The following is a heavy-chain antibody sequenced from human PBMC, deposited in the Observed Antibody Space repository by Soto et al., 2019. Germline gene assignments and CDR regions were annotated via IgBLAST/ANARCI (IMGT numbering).Heavy chain of an antibody. CDR3: ANGERYSSGILADVDAFDI. Sequence: EVQLLESGGGLVQPGGSLRLSCAASGFTFSSYAMSWVHQAPGKGLEWVSAISGSGGSTYYADSVKGRFTISRDNSKNTLYLQMNSLRAEDTAVYYCANGERYSSGILADVDAFDIWGQGTMVTVSS. D-gene: IGHD2-15*01. V-gene: IGHV3-23*01. CDR1: GFTFSSYA. J-gene: IGHJ3*02. CDR2: ISGSGGST.